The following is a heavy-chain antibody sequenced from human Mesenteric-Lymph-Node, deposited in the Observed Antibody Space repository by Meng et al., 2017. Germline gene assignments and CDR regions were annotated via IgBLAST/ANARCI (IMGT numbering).Heavy chain of an antibody. CDR2: TYYRSKWYS. CDR3: AREAHLAGFPY. CDR1: VDTVSNDSAT. V-gene: IGHV6-1*01. Sequence: SETLSLTCDISVDTVSNDSATWNWVRQSPSRGLEWMGRTYYRSKWYSNYAVSLGGRITVKPDTAKNRVSLQLRSVTPEDTAVYFCAREAHLAGFPYWSQGNPVTVSS. J-gene: IGHJ4*02.